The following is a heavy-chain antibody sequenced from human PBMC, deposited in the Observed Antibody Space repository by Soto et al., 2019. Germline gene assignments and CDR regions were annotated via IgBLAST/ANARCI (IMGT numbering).Heavy chain of an antibody. CDR3: AKDVSRLAADYYFDY. CDR1: GFTFSSYG. V-gene: IGHV3-30*18. D-gene: IGHD3-16*01. Sequence: PGGSLRLSCATSGFTFSSYGMHWVRQDPGKGLEWVAVISYDGGNEYNADSVRGRFTVSRDNSKNTLYLQMNSLRPEDTAVYYCAKDVSRLAADYYFDYWGQGTLVTVSS. CDR2: ISYDGGNE. J-gene: IGHJ4*02.